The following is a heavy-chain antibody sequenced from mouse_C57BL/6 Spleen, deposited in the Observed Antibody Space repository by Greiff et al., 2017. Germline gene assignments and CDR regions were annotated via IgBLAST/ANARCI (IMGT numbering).Heavy chain of an antibody. V-gene: IGHV1-26*01. D-gene: IGHD1-1*01. CDR3: ARSRNYYGSSLSFDY. CDR2: INPNNGGT. CDR1: GYTFTDYY. Sequence: VQLQQSGPELVKPGASVKISCKASGYTFTDYYMNWVKQSHGKSLEWIGDINPNNGGTSYNQKFKGKATLTVDKSSSKAYMELRSLTSEDSAVYYCARSRNYYGSSLSFDYWGQGTTLTVSS. J-gene: IGHJ2*01.